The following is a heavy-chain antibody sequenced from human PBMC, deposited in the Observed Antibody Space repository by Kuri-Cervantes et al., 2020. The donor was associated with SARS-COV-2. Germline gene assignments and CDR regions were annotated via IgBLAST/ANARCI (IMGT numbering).Heavy chain of an antibody. J-gene: IGHJ4*02. Sequence: GESLKISCAASGFTFTSYAMNWVRQAPGKGLEWVSGIINSGGNTDYADSVKGRFTISRDNSKNTLYLQMNSLRAEDTAVYYCTKGMWELLPWGYYSDSWGQGTLVTVSS. CDR1: GFTFTSYA. CDR2: IINSGGNT. CDR3: TKGMWELLPWGYYSDS. D-gene: IGHD1-26*01. V-gene: IGHV3-23*01.